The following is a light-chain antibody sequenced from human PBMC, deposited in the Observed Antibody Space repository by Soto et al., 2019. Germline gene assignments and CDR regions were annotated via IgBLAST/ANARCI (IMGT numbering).Light chain of an antibody. CDR2: GAS. J-gene: IGKJ5*01. CDR1: QNINSD. CDR3: QQYNAWPIT. V-gene: IGKV3D-15*01. Sequence: EIVMTQSPATLSVSPGESATLSCRASQNINSDLAGYVQKPGQAPRRVIYGASTWGTDVPPRFTGSWSGTECTLTVSGLEYEDFAVYYGQQYNAWPITFGQGTR.